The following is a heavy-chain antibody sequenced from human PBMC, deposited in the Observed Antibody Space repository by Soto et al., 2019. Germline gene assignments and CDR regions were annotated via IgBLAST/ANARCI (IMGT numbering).Heavy chain of an antibody. Sequence: GGSLRLSCAASGFTFSSYDMHWVRQATGKGLEWVSAIGTAGDTYYPGSVKGRFTISRENAKNSLYLQMNSLRAEDTAVYYCARGAGWELVHAFDIWGQGTMVTVSS. CDR2: IGTAGDT. CDR1: GFTFSSYD. J-gene: IGHJ3*02. CDR3: ARGAGWELVHAFDI. V-gene: IGHV3-13*01. D-gene: IGHD1-26*01.